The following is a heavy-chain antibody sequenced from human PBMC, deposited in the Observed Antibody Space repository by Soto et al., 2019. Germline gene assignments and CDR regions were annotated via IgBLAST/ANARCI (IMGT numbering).Heavy chain of an antibody. D-gene: IGHD1-1*01. CDR2: MNPNSGDT. J-gene: IGHJ4*02. Sequence: QVQLVQSGAEVKKPGASVKVSCKASGYTFSDHDINWVRQASGQGPEWLGWMNPNSGDTGYAQNFQGRVTMNRDTSKRTAYMELSSLRSEDTAVYYCARVGGNWNDDYFEYWGQGTLVTVSS. CDR3: ARVGGNWNDDYFEY. V-gene: IGHV1-8*01. CDR1: GYTFSDHD.